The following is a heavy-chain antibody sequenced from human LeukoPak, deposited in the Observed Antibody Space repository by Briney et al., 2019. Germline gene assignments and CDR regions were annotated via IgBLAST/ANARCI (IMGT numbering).Heavy chain of an antibody. J-gene: IGHJ4*02. V-gene: IGHV4-59*08. D-gene: IGHD6-13*01. CDR2: IYYSGTT. Sequence: SETLSLTCTVSGGSITNYYWSWIRQPPGKGLEWIGYIYYSGTTSYNPSLKSRVTILVDTSKNQFSLNLSSVTAADTAVYYCARRGIAAAGYDYWGQGTLVTVSS. CDR1: GGSITNYY. CDR3: ARRGIAAAGYDY.